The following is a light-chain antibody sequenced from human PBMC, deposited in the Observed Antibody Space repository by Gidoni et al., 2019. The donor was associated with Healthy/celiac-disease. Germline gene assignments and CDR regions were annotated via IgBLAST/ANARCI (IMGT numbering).Light chain of an antibody. CDR3: QQRNSYPPFT. Sequence: DIQLTQSPSFLSASVGDRVTITCRASQGISSYLAWYQQKPGKASKLLIYAASTLQSGVPSRFSGSGSGTEFTLTISSLQPEDFATYHCQQRNSYPPFTFGPGTKVDIK. J-gene: IGKJ3*01. CDR1: QGISSY. CDR2: AAS. V-gene: IGKV1-9*01.